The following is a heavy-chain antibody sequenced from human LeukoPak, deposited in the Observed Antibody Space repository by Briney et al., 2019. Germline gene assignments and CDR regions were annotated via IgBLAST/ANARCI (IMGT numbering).Heavy chain of an antibody. CDR2: ISSSTTII. CDR3: ARDFYMNDAFDM. Sequence: GGSLRLSCTASGFTFSTYSMNWVRQAPGKGLEWVSYISSSTTIIQYADSVRGRFTVSRDNAKNSLYLQMNSLRAEDTAVYYCARDFYMNDAFDMWGQGTMVTVSS. V-gene: IGHV3-48*01. J-gene: IGHJ3*02. CDR1: GFTFSTYS.